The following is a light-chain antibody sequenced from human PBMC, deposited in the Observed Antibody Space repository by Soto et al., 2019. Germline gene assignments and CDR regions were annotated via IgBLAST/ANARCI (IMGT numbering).Light chain of an antibody. Sequence: DVQMTQSPSSLSASIGDRVTLPCRASQNIAEFLNWYQVKSDKGPKLLIYGTSTLQSGVPSRFSCGGSGTEFTLNVSNLHPEDFAVYYCQQLYSPVLSFGGGPIVELK. CDR1: QNIAEF. CDR2: GTS. CDR3: QQLYSPVLS. V-gene: IGKV1-39*01. J-gene: IGKJ4*01.